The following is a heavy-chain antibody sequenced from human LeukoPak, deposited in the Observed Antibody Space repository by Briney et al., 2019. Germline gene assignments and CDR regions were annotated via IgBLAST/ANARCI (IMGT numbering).Heavy chain of an antibody. D-gene: IGHD1-14*01. J-gene: IGHJ4*02. CDR3: VKITSVAGGDC. V-gene: IGHV3-64D*09. Sequence: GGSLRLSCSASGFTFSAYAMYWVRQAPGKGLEYVSGISNNGGSSFYADSVKGRFTISRDNSKNTLYLQMSSLRAEDTAVYYCVKITSVAGGDCWGQGTRLTVSS. CDR2: ISNNGGSS. CDR1: GFTFSAYA.